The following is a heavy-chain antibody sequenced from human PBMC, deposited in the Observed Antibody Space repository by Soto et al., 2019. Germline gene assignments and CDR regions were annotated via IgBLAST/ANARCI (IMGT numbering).Heavy chain of an antibody. J-gene: IGHJ6*03. V-gene: IGHV1-3*01. CDR1: GYTFTSYA. Sequence: ASVKVSCKASGYTFTSYAMHWVRQAPGQRLEWMGWINAGNGNTKYSQKFQGRVTITRDTSASTAYMELSSLRSEDTAVYYCARRGGEYQLPRYYYYYMEVWGKGTTVTVSS. CDR3: ARRGGEYQLPRYYYYYMEV. D-gene: IGHD2-2*01. CDR2: INAGNGNT.